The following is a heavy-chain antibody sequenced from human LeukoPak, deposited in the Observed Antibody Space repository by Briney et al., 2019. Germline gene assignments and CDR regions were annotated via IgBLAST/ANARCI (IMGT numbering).Heavy chain of an antibody. Sequence: GGSLRLSCAASGFIFSSYWMSWVRQAPGKGLEGVAFIRYDGSNKYYADSVKGRFTISRDNSKNTLYLQMNSLRAEDTAVYYCAKDHSSGWYLFHYYYYYMDVWGKGTTVTISS. V-gene: IGHV3-30*02. CDR3: AKDHSSGWYLFHYYYYYMDV. J-gene: IGHJ6*03. CDR1: GFIFSSYW. CDR2: IRYDGSNK. D-gene: IGHD6-19*01.